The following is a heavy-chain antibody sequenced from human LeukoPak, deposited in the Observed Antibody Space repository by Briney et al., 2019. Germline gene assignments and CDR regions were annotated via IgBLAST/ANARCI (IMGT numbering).Heavy chain of an antibody. D-gene: IGHD3-22*01. Sequence: PSETLPLTCTVSGGSISSYYWSWIRQPPGKGLEWIGYIYYSGSTNYNPSLKSRVTISVDTSKNQFSLKLSSVTAADTAVYYCARDAAITMIVGGDYYYYGMDVWGQGTTVTVSS. CDR2: IYYSGST. CDR1: GGSISSYY. CDR3: ARDAAITMIVGGDYYYYGMDV. J-gene: IGHJ6*02. V-gene: IGHV4-59*01.